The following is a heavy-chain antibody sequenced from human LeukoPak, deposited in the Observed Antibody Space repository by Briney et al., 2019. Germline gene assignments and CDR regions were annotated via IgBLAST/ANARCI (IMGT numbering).Heavy chain of an antibody. CDR1: GYTFTGYY. CDR2: INPNSGGT. D-gene: IGHD3-10*01. V-gene: IGHV1-2*02. Sequence: ASVKVSCKASGYTFTGYYMHWVRQAPGQGLEWMGWINPNSGGTNYAQKFQGRVTMTRDTSISIAYMELSRLRSDDTAVYYCARVWEVYIPIGSWFDPWGQGTLVTVSS. J-gene: IGHJ5*02. CDR3: ARVWEVYIPIGSWFDP.